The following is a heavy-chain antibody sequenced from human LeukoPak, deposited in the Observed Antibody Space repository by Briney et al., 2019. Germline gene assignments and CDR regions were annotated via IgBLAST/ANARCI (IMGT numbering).Heavy chain of an antibody. D-gene: IGHD3-3*01. J-gene: IGHJ4*02. V-gene: IGHV3-48*01. Sequence: YIISSSSTIYYADSVKRRFTISRDNAKNSLYLQMNSLRAEDTAVYYCARVQGTIFGVVNLDYWGQGTLVTVSS. CDR2: IISSSSTI. CDR3: ARVQGTIFGVVNLDY.